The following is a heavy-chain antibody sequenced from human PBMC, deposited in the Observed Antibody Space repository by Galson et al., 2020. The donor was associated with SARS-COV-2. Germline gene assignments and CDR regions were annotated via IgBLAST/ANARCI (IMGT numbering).Heavy chain of an antibody. CDR2: INPSRDIT. CDR3: AREWGDIYSSVFDY. CDR1: GYTFISFY. Sequence: ASVKVSCKASGYTFISFYIHWVRQAPGQGLEWMGVINPSRDITSYAQKLRGRVTVTRDMSTQTVYMELSSLTSEDTAVYYCAREWGDIYSSVFDYWGQGSLVVVSS. V-gene: IGHV1-46*04. J-gene: IGHJ4*02. D-gene: IGHD2-21*01.